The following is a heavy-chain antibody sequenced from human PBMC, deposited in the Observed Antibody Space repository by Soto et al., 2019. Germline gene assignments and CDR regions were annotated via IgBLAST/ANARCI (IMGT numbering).Heavy chain of an antibody. CDR1: GDSIGRGGYY. J-gene: IGHJ4*02. V-gene: IGHV4-31*03. CDR3: ARVPPDRYSSGRCDY. Sequence: QVQLQESGPGLVKPSQTLSLTCTVSGDSIGRGGYYWSWIRQHPGKGLEWIGYIHYSGSTYYNPSLVSRVTISGDTSKSQFSLKWTSVTAADTAIYYCARVPPDRYSSGRCDYWGQGSLVTVSS. CDR2: IHYSGST. D-gene: IGHD6-19*01.